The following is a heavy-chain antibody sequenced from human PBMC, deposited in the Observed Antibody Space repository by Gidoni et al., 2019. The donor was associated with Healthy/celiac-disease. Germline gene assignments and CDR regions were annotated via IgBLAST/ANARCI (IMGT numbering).Heavy chain of an antibody. V-gene: IGHV1-18*01. D-gene: IGHD6-13*01. J-gene: IGHJ6*02. CDR2: ISAYNGNT. Sequence: QVQLVQSGAEVKKPGAAVKVSCKASGYTFTSHGISWVRQAPGQGLEWMGWISAYNGNTNYAQKLQGRVTMTTDTSTSTAYMELRSLRSDDTAVYYCAREAASDPTQLTARDYYGMDVWGQGTTVTVSS. CDR1: GYTFTSHG. CDR3: AREAASDPTQLTARDYYGMDV.